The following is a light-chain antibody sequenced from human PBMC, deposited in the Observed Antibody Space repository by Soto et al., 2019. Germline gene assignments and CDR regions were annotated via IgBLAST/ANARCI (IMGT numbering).Light chain of an antibody. J-gene: IGLJ3*02. Sequence: QSVLTQSSSASASLGSSVKLTCTLSSGHTSNIIAWHQQQPGKAPRHVMRLEGRGSYSKGNGVPDRFSGASSGADRYLTISNVQFEDEADYYCEAWDANTRVFGGGTKVTVL. CDR3: EAWDANTRV. CDR1: SGHTSNI. CDR2: LEGRGSY. V-gene: IGLV4-60*02.